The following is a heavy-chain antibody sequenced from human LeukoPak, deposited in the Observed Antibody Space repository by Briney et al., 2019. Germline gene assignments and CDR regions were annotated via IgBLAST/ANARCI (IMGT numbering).Heavy chain of an antibody. CDR2: INHSGST. D-gene: IGHD6-19*01. Sequence: PSETLSLTCAVYGGSFSGYYWSWIRQPPGKGLEWIGEINHSGSTNYNPSLKSRVTISVDTSKNLFSLKLSSVTAADTAVYYCARAFVAVAGAYYYYYYGMDVWGQGTTVTVSS. CDR1: GGSFSGYY. V-gene: IGHV4-34*01. CDR3: ARAFVAVAGAYYYYYYGMDV. J-gene: IGHJ6*02.